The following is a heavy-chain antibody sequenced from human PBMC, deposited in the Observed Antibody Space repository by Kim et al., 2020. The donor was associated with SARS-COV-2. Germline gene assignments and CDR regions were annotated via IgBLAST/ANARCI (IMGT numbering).Heavy chain of an antibody. D-gene: IGHD4-17*01. CDR1: GFTSSSYA. V-gene: IGHV3-30-3*01. CDR3: ARVREGHDYGDLYYFDY. CDR2: ISYDGSNK. J-gene: IGHJ4*02. Sequence: GGSLRLSCAASGFTSSSYAMHWVRQAPGKGLEWVAVISYDGSNKYYADSVKGRFTISRDNSKNTLYLQMNSLRAEDTAVYYCARVREGHDYGDLYYFDYWGQGTLVTVSS.